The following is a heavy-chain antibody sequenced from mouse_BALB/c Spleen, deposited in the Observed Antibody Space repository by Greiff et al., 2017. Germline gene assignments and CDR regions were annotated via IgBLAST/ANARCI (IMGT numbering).Heavy chain of an antibody. CDR2: ISNGGGST. D-gene: IGHD1-1*01. CDR3: ARLHGSSFDY. Sequence: EVMLVESGGGLVQPGGSLKLSCAASGFTFSSYTMSWVRQTPEKRLEWVAYISNGGGSTYYPDTVKGRFTISRDNAKNTLYLQMSSLKSEDTAMYYCARLHGSSFDYWGQGTTLTVSS. CDR1: GFTFSSYT. J-gene: IGHJ2*01. V-gene: IGHV5-12-2*01.